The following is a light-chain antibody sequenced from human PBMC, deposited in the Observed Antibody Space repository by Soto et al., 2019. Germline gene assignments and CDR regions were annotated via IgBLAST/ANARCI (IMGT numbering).Light chain of an antibody. CDR1: QCISIW. Sequence: DIQMTQSPSTLSASVGDRVTIICRASQCISIWLAWYQQKPGKAPKLLIYDASNLESGVPSRFSGSGSGTRFTLTISSLQPDDFATYYCQQYNSYSGTFGQGTKVDIK. V-gene: IGKV1-5*02. J-gene: IGKJ1*01. CDR2: DAS. CDR3: QQYNSYSGT.